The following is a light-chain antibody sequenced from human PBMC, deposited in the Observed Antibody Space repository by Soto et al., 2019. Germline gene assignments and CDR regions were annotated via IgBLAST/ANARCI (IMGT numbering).Light chain of an antibody. CDR1: NSKLGAGYD. CDR2: GNR. J-gene: IGLJ3*02. Sequence: QAVVTQPPSVSGAPGQRVTISCTGNNSKLGAGYDVHWYQQLPGAAPQLVIFGNRNRPSGVPERVSGSKSGTSASLAITGLQAEDEADYYCQAYDYSLTAFVFGGGTKLTAL. V-gene: IGLV1-40*01. CDR3: QAYDYSLTAFV.